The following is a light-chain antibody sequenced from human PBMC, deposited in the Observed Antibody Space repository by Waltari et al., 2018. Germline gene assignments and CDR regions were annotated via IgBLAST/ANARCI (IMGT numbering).Light chain of an antibody. CDR2: RTS. Sequence: EIVVTQSPATLSMSPGERATLSCRTSQTIGTSLACYQQRLGQAPRLLIYRTSTRATGIPDRFSGSGSESEFTFTISSLQSEDVAVYYCQQYNNWPPGTFGQGTKVEI. J-gene: IGKJ1*01. V-gene: IGKV3-15*01. CDR3: QQYNNWPPGT. CDR1: QTIGTS.